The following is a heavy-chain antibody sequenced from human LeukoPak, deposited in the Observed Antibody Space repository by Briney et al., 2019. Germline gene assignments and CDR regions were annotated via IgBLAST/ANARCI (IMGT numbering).Heavy chain of an antibody. D-gene: IGHD6-19*01. J-gene: IGHJ4*02. CDR2: IESDGTKE. CDR3: AKEGSGWYYLDY. CDR1: GFRFSSYD. Sequence: PGGSLRLSCAASGFRFSSYDIHWVRQAPGKGPEWVTFIESDGTKEYYADSVKGRFTISRDNSKNTVYVQMNTLRAEDTAVYYCAKEGSGWYYLDYWGQGTVVTVSP. V-gene: IGHV3-30*02.